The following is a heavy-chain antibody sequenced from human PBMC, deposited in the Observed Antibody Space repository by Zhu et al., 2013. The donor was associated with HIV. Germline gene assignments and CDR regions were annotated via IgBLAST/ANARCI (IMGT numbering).Heavy chain of an antibody. V-gene: IGHV1-8*01. J-gene: IGHJ4*01. Sequence: QVQVVQSGAGVKKPGASVKISCKTSGYTFTSNDIDWVRQAAGQGLEWLGWMNPDSGNTGYARKFQGRVTMTSNIAISTAYMELSGLTSEDTAVYYCARGRVRGVISPDYWGHGTLVIVSS. CDR2: MNPDSGNT. CDR3: ARGRVRGVISPDY. CDR1: GYTFTSND. D-gene: IGHD3-10*01.